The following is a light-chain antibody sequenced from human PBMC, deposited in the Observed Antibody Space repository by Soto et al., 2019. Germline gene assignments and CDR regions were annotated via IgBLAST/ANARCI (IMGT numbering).Light chain of an antibody. CDR3: QHRFT. CDR1: QSVSSSY. J-gene: IGKJ3*01. V-gene: IGKV3-20*01. Sequence: EIVLTQSPGTLSLSPGERATLSCMASQSVSSSYLAWYQQKPGQAPRLLIYGASSRATGIPDRFSGSGSGTDFTLTISRLEPEDFAVYYCQHRFTFGPGTKVDIK. CDR2: GAS.